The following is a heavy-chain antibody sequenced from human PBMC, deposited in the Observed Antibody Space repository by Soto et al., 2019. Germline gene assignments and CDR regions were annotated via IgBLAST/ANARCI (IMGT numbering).Heavy chain of an antibody. CDR2: IFSNDEK. V-gene: IGHV2-26*01. J-gene: IGHJ6*02. CDR3: ARVRIAVAATTAVYYYYGMDV. D-gene: IGHD6-19*01. CDR1: GFSLSNARMG. Sequence: GSGPTLVNPTETLTLTCTVSGFSLSNARMGVSWIRQPPGKALEWLAHIFSNDEKSYSTSLKSRLTISKDTSKSQVVLTMTNMDPVDTATYYCARVRIAVAATTAVYYYYGMDVWGQGTTVTVSS.